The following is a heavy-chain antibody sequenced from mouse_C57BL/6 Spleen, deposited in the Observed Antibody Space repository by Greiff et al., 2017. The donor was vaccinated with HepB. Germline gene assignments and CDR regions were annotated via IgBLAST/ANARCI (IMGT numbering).Heavy chain of an antibody. V-gene: IGHV1-82*01. J-gene: IGHJ2*01. CDR1: GYAFSSSW. CDR3: ARAGYYGPYFDY. CDR2: IYPGDGDT. D-gene: IGHD1-2*01. Sequence: VKLQQSGPELVKPGASVKISCKASGYAFSSSWMNWVKQRPGKGLEWIGRIYPGDGDTNYNGKFKGKATLTADKSSSTAYMQLSSLTSEDSAVYFCARAGYYGPYFDYWGQGTTLTVSS.